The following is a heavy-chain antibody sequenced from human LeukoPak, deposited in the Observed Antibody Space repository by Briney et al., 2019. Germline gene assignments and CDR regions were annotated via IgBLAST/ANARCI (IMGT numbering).Heavy chain of an antibody. J-gene: IGHJ4*02. CDR1: GGSISSYY. CDR3: ARQGWELPFDY. CDR2: IYTSGST. Sequence: SETLSLTCTVSGGSISSYYWSWIRQPPGKGLEWIGYIYTSGSTNYNPSLKSRVTISVDTSKNQFSLKLSSVTAADTAVYYCARQGWELPFDYWGQGTLVTVSS. V-gene: IGHV4-4*09. D-gene: IGHD2-15*01.